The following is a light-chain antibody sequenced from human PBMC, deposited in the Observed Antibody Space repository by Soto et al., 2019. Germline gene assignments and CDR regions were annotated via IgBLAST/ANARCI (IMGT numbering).Light chain of an antibody. CDR3: QQRSNWPPVFT. CDR1: QSVSSY. J-gene: IGKJ3*01. Sequence: EIVLTQSPATLSLSPGERATLSCRASQSVSSYLAWYQQKPGQAPSLLIYDASYRATGIPARFSGSGSGTDYTLPISSLEPEDFAVYYCQQRSNWPPVFTFGPATKVDTK. V-gene: IGKV3-11*01. CDR2: DAS.